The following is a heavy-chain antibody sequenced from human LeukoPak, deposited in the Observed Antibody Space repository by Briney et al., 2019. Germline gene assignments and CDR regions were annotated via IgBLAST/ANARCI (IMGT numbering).Heavy chain of an antibody. CDR1: GFTFSSYE. J-gene: IGHJ4*02. V-gene: IGHV3-48*03. D-gene: IGHD2-8*01. Sequence: GGSLRLSCAASGFTFSSYEMNWVRQGPGKGLEWVSYISSRGNTIYYGDSVKGRFTISGDNSKNTLYLQMNSLRAEDTAVYYCAKGLYCTNGVCYGGVRGNFDYWGQGTLVTVSS. CDR3: AKGLYCTNGVCYGGVRGNFDY. CDR2: ISSRGNTI.